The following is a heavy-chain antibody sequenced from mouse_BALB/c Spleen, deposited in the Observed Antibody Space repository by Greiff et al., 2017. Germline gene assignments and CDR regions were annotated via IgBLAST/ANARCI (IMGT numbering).Heavy chain of an antibody. D-gene: IGHD1-1*01. J-gene: IGHJ3*01. CDR2: ISSGGSYT. CDR3: ARDYYGSSYPWFAY. V-gene: IGHV5-9-4*01. Sequence: EVKLMESGGGLVKPGGSLKLSCAASGFTFSSYAMSWVRQSPEKRLEWVAEISSGGSYTYYPDTVTGRFTISRDNAKNTLYLEMSSLRSEDTAMYYCARDYYGSSYPWFAYWGQGTLVTVSA. CDR1: GFTFSSYA.